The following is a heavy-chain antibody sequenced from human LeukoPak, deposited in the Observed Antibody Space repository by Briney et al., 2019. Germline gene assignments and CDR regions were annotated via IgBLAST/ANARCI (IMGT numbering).Heavy chain of an antibody. Sequence: ASVKVSCKASGGTFSSYAISWVRQAPGQGLEWMGGIIPIFGTANYAQKFQGRVTITADESTSTAYMELSSLRSEDTAVYYCARAVVVIIASDYYYYGMDVWGQGTTVTVSS. CDR1: GGTFSSYA. D-gene: IGHD3-22*01. V-gene: IGHV1-69*13. J-gene: IGHJ6*02. CDR2: IIPIFGTA. CDR3: ARAVVVIIASDYYYYGMDV.